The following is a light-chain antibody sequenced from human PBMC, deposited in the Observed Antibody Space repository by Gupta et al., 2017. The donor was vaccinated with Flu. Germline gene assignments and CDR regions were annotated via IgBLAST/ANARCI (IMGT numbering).Light chain of an antibody. CDR1: RGLVDSDGNTY. CDR3: MQGAHWSWA. Sequence: ITGRFSRGLVDSDGNTYLHWFQQRPGQSRMRLIDQVSYRDSGVPDRSSGSGSGTDFTLKISRVEAEVVGIYFCMQGAHWSWAFGQGTTVEIK. CDR2: QVS. V-gene: IGKV2-30*01. J-gene: IGKJ1*01.